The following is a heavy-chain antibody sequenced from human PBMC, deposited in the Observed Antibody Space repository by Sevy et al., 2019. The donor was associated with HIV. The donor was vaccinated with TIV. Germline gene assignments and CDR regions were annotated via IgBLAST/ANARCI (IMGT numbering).Heavy chain of an antibody. Sequence: GGSLRLSCAASGFTFSSYAMHWVRQAPGKGLEWVAVISYDGSNKYYADSVKGRFTISRDNSKNTLYLQMNSLRAEDTAVYYCARDGTIFGVVIIGPFEYWGQGTLVTVSS. CDR3: ARDGTIFGVVIIGPFEY. CDR1: GFTFSSYA. J-gene: IGHJ4*02. D-gene: IGHD3-3*01. CDR2: ISYDGSNK. V-gene: IGHV3-30-3*01.